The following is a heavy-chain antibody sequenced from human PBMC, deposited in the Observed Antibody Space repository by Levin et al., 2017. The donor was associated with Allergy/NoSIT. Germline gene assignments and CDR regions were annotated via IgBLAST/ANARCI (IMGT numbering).Heavy chain of an antibody. CDR2: ISYDGSNE. Sequence: GGSLRLSCAASGFTFDSSAMHWVRQAPGKGLEWVGIISYDGSNEYYADSVKGRFTISRDNSRDTLYLQMNSLRVEDTAVYYCATEGYNSCSGGRCYLRYLFDNWGQGTLVTVSP. CDR3: ATEGYNSCSGGRCYLRYLFDN. J-gene: IGHJ4*02. CDR1: GFTFDSSA. D-gene: IGHD2-15*01. V-gene: IGHV3-30*04.